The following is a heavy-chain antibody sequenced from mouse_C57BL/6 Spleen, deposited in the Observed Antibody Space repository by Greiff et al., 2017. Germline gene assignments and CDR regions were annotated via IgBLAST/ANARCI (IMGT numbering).Heavy chain of an antibody. D-gene: IGHD2-4*01. CDR2: INPNNGGT. V-gene: IGHV1-26*01. J-gene: IGHJ1*03. CDR1: GYTFTDYY. CDR3: ARGTTMNFDV. Sequence: VQLQQSGPELVKPGASVKISCKASGYTFTDYYMNWVKQSHGKSLEWIGDINPNNGGTSYNQKFKGKATLTVDKSSSTAYMELRSLTSEDSAVYYCARGTTMNFDVWGTGTTVTVSS.